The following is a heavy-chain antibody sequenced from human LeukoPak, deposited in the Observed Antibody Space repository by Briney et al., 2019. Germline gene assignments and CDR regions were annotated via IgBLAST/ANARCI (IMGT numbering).Heavy chain of an antibody. D-gene: IGHD3-22*01. V-gene: IGHV3-30*18. CDR2: ISYDGSHK. CDR1: GFTFSSYG. CDR3: AKVMGSSAYSTLTDY. J-gene: IGHJ4*02. Sequence: GGSLRLSCAASGFTFSSYGIHRVRQAPGKGLEWVALISYDGSHKYYADSVKGRFTISRDNSKNTLYLQMNSLRAEDTAVYYCAKVMGSSAYSTLTDYWGQGTLVTVSS.